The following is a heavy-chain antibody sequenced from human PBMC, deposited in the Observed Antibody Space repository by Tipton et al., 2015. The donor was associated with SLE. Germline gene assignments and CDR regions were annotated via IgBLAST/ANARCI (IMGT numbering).Heavy chain of an antibody. CDR3: ASVNYGGY. CDR1: GGSISSSSYY. Sequence: LRLSCTVSGGSISSSSYYWGWIRQPPGKGLEWIGEINHSGSTNYNPSLKSRVTISVDTSKNQFSLKLSSVTAADTAVYYCASVNYGGYWGQGTLVTVSS. V-gene: IGHV4-39*07. CDR2: INHSGST. J-gene: IGHJ4*02. D-gene: IGHD1-7*01.